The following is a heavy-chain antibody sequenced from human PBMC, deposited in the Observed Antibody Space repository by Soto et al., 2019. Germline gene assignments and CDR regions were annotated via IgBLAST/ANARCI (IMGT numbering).Heavy chain of an antibody. CDR3: ARSSMVRGVF. Sequence: SETLSLTCTASGGSISSSSYYWGWIRQPPGKGLEWIGSIYYSGSTYYNPSLKSRVTISVDTSKNQFSLKLSSVTAADTAVYYCARSSMVRGVFWGQGTLVTVSS. D-gene: IGHD3-10*01. CDR2: IYYSGST. CDR1: GGSISSSSYY. J-gene: IGHJ4*02. V-gene: IGHV4-39*01.